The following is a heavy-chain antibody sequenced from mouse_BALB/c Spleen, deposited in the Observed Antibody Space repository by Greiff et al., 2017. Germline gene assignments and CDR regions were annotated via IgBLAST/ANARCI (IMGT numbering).Heavy chain of an antibody. J-gene: IGHJ4*01. Sequence: EVMLVESGGGLVQPGGSLKLSCAASGFTFSSYGMSWVRQTPDKRLELVATINSNGGSTYYPDSVKGRFTISRDNAKNTLYLQMSSLKSEDTAMYYCAREDYYWGQGTSVAVSS. CDR3: AREDYY. CDR1: GFTFSSYG. CDR2: INSNGGST. V-gene: IGHV5-6-3*01.